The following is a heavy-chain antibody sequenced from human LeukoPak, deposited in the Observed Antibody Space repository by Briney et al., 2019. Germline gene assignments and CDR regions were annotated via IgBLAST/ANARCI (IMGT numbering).Heavy chain of an antibody. CDR1: GGSITNYY. J-gene: IGHJ4*02. V-gene: IGHV4-59*01. CDR3: ARGVPYGPSYEFFDY. Sequence: SETLSRTCTVSGGSITNYYWSWIRQPPGKGLECIGYIYYSGSTNYNPSLKSRVTISLHTSKNQFSLKRNSVTAADTAVYYCARGVPYGPSYEFFDYWGQGTLVTVSS. CDR2: IYYSGST. D-gene: IGHD3-10*01.